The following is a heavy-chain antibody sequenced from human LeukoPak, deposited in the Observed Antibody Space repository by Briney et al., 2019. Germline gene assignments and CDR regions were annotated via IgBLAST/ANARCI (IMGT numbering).Heavy chain of an antibody. CDR3: ARGVSGD. D-gene: IGHD4-17*01. J-gene: IGHJ6*02. Sequence: SETLSLTCAVYGGSFSGYYWSWIRRPPGKGLEWIGEINHSGSTNYNPSLKSRVTISVDTSKNQFSLKLSSVTAADTAVYYCARGVSGDWGQGTTVTVSS. CDR2: INHSGST. V-gene: IGHV4-34*01. CDR1: GGSFSGYY.